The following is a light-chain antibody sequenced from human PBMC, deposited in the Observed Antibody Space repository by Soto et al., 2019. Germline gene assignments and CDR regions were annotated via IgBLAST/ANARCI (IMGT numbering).Light chain of an antibody. CDR1: QSVSSY. V-gene: IGKV3-11*01. CDR3: QQRSNWLLT. CDR2: DKS. J-gene: IGKJ4*01. Sequence: EIVLIQSPATLSLSPGERATLSCRASQSVSSYLAWYQQKPGQAPRLLIYDKSNRATGIPARFSGSGSGTDFTLTISSLEPEDFAVYYCQQRSNWLLTFGGGTKVEIK.